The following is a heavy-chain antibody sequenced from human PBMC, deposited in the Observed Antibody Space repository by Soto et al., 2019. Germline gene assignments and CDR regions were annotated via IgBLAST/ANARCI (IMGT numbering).Heavy chain of an antibody. Sequence: SETLSLTCGVSGGSLSGATYSWNWIRQPPGKGLEWIGYIFPSGTTYYNPSLKSRVTISIDVSKNQFSLSLRSLTAADTAVYYRARSREFDYWSQGTLVTVSS. CDR2: IFPSGTT. V-gene: IGHV4-30-2*01. CDR3: ARSREFDY. J-gene: IGHJ4*02. CDR1: GGSLSGATYS.